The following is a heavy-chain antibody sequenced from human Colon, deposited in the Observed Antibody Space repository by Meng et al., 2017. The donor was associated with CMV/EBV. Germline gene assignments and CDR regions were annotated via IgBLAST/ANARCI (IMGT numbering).Heavy chain of an antibody. CDR1: GYTFTSYY. CDR3: ARGGDYQGGYYHGMDV. V-gene: IGHV1-46*01. D-gene: IGHD3-16*02. CDR2: INPSGDIT. Sequence: ASVTVSCKASGYTFTSYYMHWVRQAPGQGLEWVGIINPSGDITNYARKFQGRVTMTRDTSTSTVYLELSSLRSEDTAVYYCARGGDYQGGYYHGMDVWGQGTTVTVSS. J-gene: IGHJ6*02.